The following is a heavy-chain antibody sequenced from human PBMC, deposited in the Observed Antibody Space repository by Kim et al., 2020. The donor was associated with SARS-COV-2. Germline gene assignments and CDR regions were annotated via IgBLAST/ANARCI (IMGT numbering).Heavy chain of an antibody. Sequence: GGSLRLSCAASGFTFSDSAMYWVRQASGKGLEWVGRIRSKAHSYATAYDVSVKGRFIISRDDSKNTAYLQMNSLRTEDTAIYYCTRVPPYSNRWWDAFDIWGQGTMVTVSS. J-gene: IGHJ3*02. CDR1: GFTFSDSA. CDR2: IRSKAHSYAT. CDR3: TRVPPYSNRWWDAFDI. V-gene: IGHV3-73*01. D-gene: IGHD6-13*01.